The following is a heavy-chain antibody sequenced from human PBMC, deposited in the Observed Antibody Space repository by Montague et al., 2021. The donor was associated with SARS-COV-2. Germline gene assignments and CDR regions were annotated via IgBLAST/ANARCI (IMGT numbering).Heavy chain of an antibody. Sequence: SETLSLTCTISGGSVSSSSYYWNWIRQPPGKGLEWIGYIYYTGSNNYNPSLKSRVTMGVDTSRIQFSLKVNSATAEDTAVYYCARGSRQYCGGGSCYSTFDDWGQGTLVTVSS. CDR1: GGSVSSSSYY. CDR2: IYYTGSN. CDR3: ARGSRQYCGGGSCYSTFDD. D-gene: IGHD2-15*01. V-gene: IGHV4-61*01. J-gene: IGHJ4*02.